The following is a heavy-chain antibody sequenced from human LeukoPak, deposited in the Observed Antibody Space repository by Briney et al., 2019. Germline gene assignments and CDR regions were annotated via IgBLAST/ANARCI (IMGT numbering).Heavy chain of an antibody. D-gene: IGHD3-22*01. V-gene: IGHV3-23*01. CDR2: ISGSGYST. J-gene: IGHJ4*02. CDR3: ARDRSLTMILGYFDY. Sequence: GGSLRLSCAASGFTFSSYAINWVRQAPGKGLEWVSAISGSGYSTYYADSVKGRFTISRDNAKNSLYLQMNSLRAEDTAVYYCARDRSLTMILGYFDYWGQGTLVTVSS. CDR1: GFTFSSYA.